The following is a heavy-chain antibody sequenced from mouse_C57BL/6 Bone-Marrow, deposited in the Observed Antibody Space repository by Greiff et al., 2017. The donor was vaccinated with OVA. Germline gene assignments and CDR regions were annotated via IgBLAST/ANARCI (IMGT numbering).Heavy chain of an antibody. CDR2: IHPNSGST. J-gene: IGHJ2*01. V-gene: IGHV1-64*01. D-gene: IGHD2-14*01. Sequence: QVQLQQPGAELVKPGASVKLSCKASGYTFTSYWMPWVKQRPGQGLEWIGMIHPNSGSTNYNEKFKSKATLTVDKSSSTAYLQLSSLTSEDSAVYYCTRSCRSWYAYWGQGTPLTVSA. CDR3: TRSCRSWYAY. CDR1: GYTFTSYW.